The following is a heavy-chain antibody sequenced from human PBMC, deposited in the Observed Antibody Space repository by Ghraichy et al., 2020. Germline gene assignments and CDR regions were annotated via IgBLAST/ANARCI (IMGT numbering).Heavy chain of an antibody. D-gene: IGHD3-22*01. V-gene: IGHV3-74*01. CDR3: ARERLYYYDGSGHYYFDC. J-gene: IGHJ4*02. CDR2: INSDGSST. CDR1: GFTLTHYW. Sequence: GGSLRLSCAASGFTLTHYWMHWVRQAPGKGLEWVARINSDGSSTNYAGSVNGRFTISRDYAKNTMYLQMDSLGDEDTAVYYCARERLYYYDGSGHYYFDCWGQGTLVTVSS.